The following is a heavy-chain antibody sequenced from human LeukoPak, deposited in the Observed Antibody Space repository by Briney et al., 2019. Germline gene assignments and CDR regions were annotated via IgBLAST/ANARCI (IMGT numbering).Heavy chain of an antibody. J-gene: IGHJ6*02. V-gene: IGHV4-61*02. Sequence: SGTLSLTCTVSGGSISSGSYYWSWIRQPAGKGLEWIGRIYTSGSTNYNPSLKSRVTISVDTSKNQFSLKLSSVTAADTAVYYCARDHYGSGSYDYGMDVWGQGTTVTVSS. D-gene: IGHD3-10*01. CDR1: GGSISSGSYY. CDR3: ARDHYGSGSYDYGMDV. CDR2: IYTSGST.